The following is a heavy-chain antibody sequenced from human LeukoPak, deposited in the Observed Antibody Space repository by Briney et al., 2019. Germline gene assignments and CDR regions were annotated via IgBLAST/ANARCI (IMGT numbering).Heavy chain of an antibody. CDR2: IKQDGSDN. CDR3: ARHVALSY. Sequence: GGSLRLSCAASGFTFSSYGMHWVRQAPGKGLEWVANIKQDGSDNYYVDSVKDRFTISRDNAKNSLFLQMNSLRAEDTAVYYCARHVALSYWGRGALVTVSS. V-gene: IGHV3-7*01. J-gene: IGHJ4*02. D-gene: IGHD2-21*01. CDR1: GFTFSSYG.